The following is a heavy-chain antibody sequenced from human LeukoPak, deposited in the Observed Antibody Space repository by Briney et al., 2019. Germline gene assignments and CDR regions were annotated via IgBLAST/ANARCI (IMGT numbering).Heavy chain of an antibody. D-gene: IGHD5-12*01. V-gene: IGHV1-2*02. CDR2: INPISGDT. Sequence: ASVKVSCKASGYTFIDSFMHWVRQAPGQGPEWMGWINPISGDTNYAQKFQGRLTLTRDTSISTAYVELTRLRFDDTAMYYCARDLAWGSGYDLDYWGLGTLVIVSS. J-gene: IGHJ4*01. CDR3: ARDLAWGSGYDLDY. CDR1: GYTFIDSF.